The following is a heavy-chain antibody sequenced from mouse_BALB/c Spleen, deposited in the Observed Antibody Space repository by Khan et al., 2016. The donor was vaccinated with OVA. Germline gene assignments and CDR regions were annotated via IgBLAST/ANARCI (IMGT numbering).Heavy chain of an antibody. D-gene: IGHD2-3*01. CDR1: GYSFTGYF. Sequence: EVQLQESGPELVKPGASVKISCKASGYSFTGYFMNWVKQSPGKSLEWIGRINPYNGDTFYNQKFKGKATLTVDKSSSTAHMELLSLTTEDSAVYYCTDVYYRDAMDYWGQGTSVTVSS. CDR2: INPYNGDT. J-gene: IGHJ4*01. V-gene: IGHV1-37*01. CDR3: TDVYYRDAMDY.